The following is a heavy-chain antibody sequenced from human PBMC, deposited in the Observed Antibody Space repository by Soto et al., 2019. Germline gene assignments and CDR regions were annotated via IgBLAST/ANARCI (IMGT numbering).Heavy chain of an antibody. J-gene: IGHJ3*02. CDR3: ARGTIFDILTGHYAFDI. V-gene: IGHV4-31*03. CDR2: IYYSGST. CDR1: GGSISSGGYY. Sequence: PSETLSLTCTVSGGSISSGGYYWSWIRQHPGKGLEWIGYIYYSGSTYYSPSLKSRVTISVDTSKNQFSLKLSSVTAADTAVYYCARGTIFDILTGHYAFDIWGQGTMVTVSS. D-gene: IGHD3-9*01.